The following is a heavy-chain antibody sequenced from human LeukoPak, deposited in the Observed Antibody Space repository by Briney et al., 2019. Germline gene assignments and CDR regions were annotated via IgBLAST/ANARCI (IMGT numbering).Heavy chain of an antibody. CDR1: GYTFTSYA. CDR2: INTNTGNP. V-gene: IGHV7-4-1*02. Sequence: ASVKVSCKASGYTFTSYAMNWVRQAPGQGLEWMGWINTNTGNPTYAQGFTGRFVFSLDTSVSTAYLQISSLKAEDTAVYYCARGGHSSSWYWGWFDPWGQGTLVTVSS. J-gene: IGHJ5*02. D-gene: IGHD6-13*01. CDR3: ARGGHSSSWYWGWFDP.